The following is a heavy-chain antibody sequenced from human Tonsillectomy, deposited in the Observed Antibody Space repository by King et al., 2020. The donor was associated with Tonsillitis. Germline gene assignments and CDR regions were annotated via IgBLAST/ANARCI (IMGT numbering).Heavy chain of an antibody. V-gene: IGHV3-30*04. D-gene: IGHD3-10*01. CDR1: GFTFSSYA. J-gene: IGHJ5*02. CDR2: ISYDGSNK. Sequence: VQLVESGGGVVQPGRSLRLSCAASGFTFSSYAMHWVRQAPGKGLEWVAVISYDGSNKYYADSVKGRFTISRDNSKNTLYLQMNSLRAEDTAVYYCASSPWGFSYCYGSTFSFDPWGQGTLVTVSS. CDR3: ASSPWGFSYCYGSTFSFDP.